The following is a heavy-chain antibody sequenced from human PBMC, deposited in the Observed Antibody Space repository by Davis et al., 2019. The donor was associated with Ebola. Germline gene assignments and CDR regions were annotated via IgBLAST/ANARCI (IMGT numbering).Heavy chain of an antibody. CDR1: GYTFTGYY. V-gene: IGHV1-2*02. D-gene: IGHD3-3*01. CDR2: INPNSGGT. J-gene: IGHJ3*02. CDR3: ARARVYYDFWSGYYTGGNRAFDI. Sequence: ASVKVSCKASGYTFTGYYMHWVRQAPGQGLEWMGWINPNSGGTNYAQKFQGRVTMTRDTSISTAYMELSRLRSDDTAVYYCARARVYYDFWSGYYTGGNRAFDIWGQGTMVTVSS.